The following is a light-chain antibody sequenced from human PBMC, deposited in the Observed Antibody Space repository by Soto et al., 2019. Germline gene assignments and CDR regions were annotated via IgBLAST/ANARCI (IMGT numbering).Light chain of an antibody. CDR1: GSDIGAYAR. Sequence: QSVLTQPASVSGSPGQPITISCTGTGSDIGAYARVSWYQQHPGKAPKLIIFEVTNRPSGTSNRFSGSKSGNTASLTISGLQGEDEADYYCSSSTTSITWVFGGGTKLAVL. J-gene: IGLJ3*02. CDR3: SSSTTSITWV. CDR2: EVT. V-gene: IGLV2-14*01.